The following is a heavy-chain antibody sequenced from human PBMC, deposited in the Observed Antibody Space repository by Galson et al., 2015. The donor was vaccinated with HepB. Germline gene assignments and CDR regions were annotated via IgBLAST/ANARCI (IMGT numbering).Heavy chain of an antibody. Sequence: SVKVSCKASGYTFTSYGISWVRQAPGQGLEWMGWISAYNGNTNYAQKLQGRVTMTTDTSTSTAYVELRSLRSDDTAVYYCARVKGSAYGSGSYGYFQHWGQGTLVTVSS. CDR2: ISAYNGNT. D-gene: IGHD3-10*01. J-gene: IGHJ1*01. V-gene: IGHV1-18*01. CDR3: ARVKGSAYGSGSYGYFQH. CDR1: GYTFTSYG.